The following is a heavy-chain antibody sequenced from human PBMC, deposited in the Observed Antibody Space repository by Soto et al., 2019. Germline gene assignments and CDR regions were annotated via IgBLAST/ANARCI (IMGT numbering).Heavy chain of an antibody. Sequence: EVQLVESGGGLMQPGGSLRLSCAASGLSVSSNYMTWVRQAPGKGLEWVSIIYRGGGTYYADSLKGRLIISRDDSKNTVYLQIHSLRAGDTALYYCARRDDSETFDIWGQGTMVTVSS. D-gene: IGHD5-18*01. CDR3: ARRDDSETFDI. V-gene: IGHV3-53*01. CDR1: GLSVSSNY. J-gene: IGHJ3*02. CDR2: IYRGGGT.